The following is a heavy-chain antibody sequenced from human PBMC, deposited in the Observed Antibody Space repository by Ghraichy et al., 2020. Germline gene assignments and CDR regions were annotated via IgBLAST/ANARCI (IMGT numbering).Heavy chain of an antibody. CDR3: ARDKVAVAGTLSWGAPKIWLFHYYYGMDV. V-gene: IGHV3-21*01. CDR2: ILTSSYF. CDR1: GFTFSSHG. Sequence: GGSLRLSCAASGFTFSSHGMTWVRQAPGKGLEWVSSILTSSYFFYADSVKGRFTIASDNARNSLYLEMSSLRAEDTAVYYCARDKVAVAGTLSWGAPKIWLFHYYYGMDVWGQGTTVTVSS. D-gene: IGHD6-19*01. J-gene: IGHJ6*02.